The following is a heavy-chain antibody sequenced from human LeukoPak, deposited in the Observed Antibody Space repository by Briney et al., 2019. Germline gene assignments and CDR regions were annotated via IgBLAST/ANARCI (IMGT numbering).Heavy chain of an antibody. CDR1: GGSISSYY. Sequence: PSETLSLTCTVSGGSISSYYWSWIRQPPGKGLEWIGYIYYSGSTTYNPSLKSRVTISVDTSKNQFSLKLSSVTAADTAVYYCAREVRGVSVDVWGKGTTVTVSS. CDR2: IYYSGST. D-gene: IGHD3-10*01. CDR3: AREVRGVSVDV. V-gene: IGHV4-59*01. J-gene: IGHJ6*04.